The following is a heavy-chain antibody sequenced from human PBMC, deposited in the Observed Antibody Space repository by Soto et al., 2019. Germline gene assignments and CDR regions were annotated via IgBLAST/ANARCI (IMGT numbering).Heavy chain of an antibody. D-gene: IGHD3-10*01. V-gene: IGHV4-59*08. J-gene: IGHJ6*02. CDR2: ISQSGSF. CDR1: GGSMSGYY. CDR3: VRQGFGDLHGLVDV. Sequence: QVPLQESGPGLVKPSETLSLTCTASGGSMSGYYWSWIRQSPGRGLECIGYISQSGSFSYNPSLKSRVTLSVDTSKNQVALRLISVTAADTARSYCVRQGFGDLHGLVDVWGQGTTCTVS.